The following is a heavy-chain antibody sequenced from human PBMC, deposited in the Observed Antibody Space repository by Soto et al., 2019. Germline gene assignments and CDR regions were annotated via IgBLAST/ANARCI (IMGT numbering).Heavy chain of an antibody. D-gene: IGHD3-3*01. J-gene: IGHJ4*02. CDR1: GYTFTSYG. V-gene: IGHV1-18*01. CDR2: ISAYNGNT. CDR3: ARTLNEWLLGLD. Sequence: QVKLVQSGAEVMKPGASVKVSCKASGYTFTSYGISWVRKAPGQGLEWMGWISAYNGNTNYAQKFQGRVTMTTDTSTSTAYMELRSLRSDDTAVYYCARTLNEWLLGLDWGQGTLVTVSS.